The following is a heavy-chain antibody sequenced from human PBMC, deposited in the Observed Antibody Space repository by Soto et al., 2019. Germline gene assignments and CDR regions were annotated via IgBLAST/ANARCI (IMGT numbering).Heavy chain of an antibody. CDR3: ARGAGGWKQLGADYLDY. CDR2: ITSSGDTK. V-gene: IGHV3-48*02. D-gene: IGHD3-16*01. CDR1: GFSFSGYG. J-gene: IGHJ4*02. Sequence: PGGSLRLSCTASGFSFSGYGMNWVRQAPGKGLEWVSFITSSGDTKYYEDSVEGRFTISRDNAKNSLYLQMNSLRDEDTAVYACARGAGGWKQLGADYLDYWRQGTLVTVPS.